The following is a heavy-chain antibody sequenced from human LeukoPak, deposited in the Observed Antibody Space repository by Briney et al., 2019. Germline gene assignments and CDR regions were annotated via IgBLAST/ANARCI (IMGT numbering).Heavy chain of an antibody. Sequence: ASVKVSCKAPGYTFNSYGISWVRQAPGQGLEWMGWISPYRGDTEYAQKIQGRVTMTTDTSTSTAYMEVRSLRSDDTAVYYCARQVLIVGGRYGMDVWGQGTTVTVSS. D-gene: IGHD3-22*01. CDR1: GYTFNSYG. CDR2: ISPYRGDT. CDR3: ARQVLIVGGRYGMDV. J-gene: IGHJ6*02. V-gene: IGHV1-18*01.